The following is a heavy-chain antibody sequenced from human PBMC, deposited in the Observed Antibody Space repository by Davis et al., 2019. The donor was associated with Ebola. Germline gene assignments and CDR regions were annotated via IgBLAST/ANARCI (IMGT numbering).Heavy chain of an antibody. Sequence: PSETLSLTCTVSGGSVSSGSYYWSWIRQPPGKGLEWIGYIYYSGSTNYNPSLKSRVTISVDTSKNQFSLKLSSVTAADTAVYYCARGNYYGSGSYLFDYWGQGTLVTVSS. CDR1: GGSVSSGSYY. CDR2: IYYSGST. CDR3: ARGNYYGSGSYLFDY. D-gene: IGHD3-10*01. V-gene: IGHV4-61*01. J-gene: IGHJ4*02.